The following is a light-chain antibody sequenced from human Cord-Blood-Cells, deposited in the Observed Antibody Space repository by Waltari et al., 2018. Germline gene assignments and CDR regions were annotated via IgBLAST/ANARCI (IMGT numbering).Light chain of an antibody. J-gene: IGLJ1*01. Sequence: QSALTQPRSVSGSPGKSVTIPCPRTSSAVGVSNYVSWYPQHPGKAPRLMIYVVSNRPSGVPDRFSGSKSGNTASLTISGLQAEDEADYYCCSYAGSYTYVFGTGTKVTVL. V-gene: IGLV2-11*01. CDR1: SSAVGVSNY. CDR2: VVS. CDR3: CSYAGSYTYV.